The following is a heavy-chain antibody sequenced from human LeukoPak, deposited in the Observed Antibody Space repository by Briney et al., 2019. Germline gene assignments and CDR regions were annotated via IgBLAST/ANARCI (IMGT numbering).Heavy chain of an antibody. CDR2: INHSGST. Sequence: SETLSLTCAVYGGSFSGYYWSWIRQPPGKGLEWIGEINHSGSTNYNPSLKSRVTISVDTSKNQFSLKLSSVTAVDTAVYYCARLGYFSGWFDPWGQGTLVTVSS. CDR3: ARLGYFSGWFDP. CDR1: GGSFSGYY. V-gene: IGHV4-34*01. J-gene: IGHJ5*02. D-gene: IGHD1-1*01.